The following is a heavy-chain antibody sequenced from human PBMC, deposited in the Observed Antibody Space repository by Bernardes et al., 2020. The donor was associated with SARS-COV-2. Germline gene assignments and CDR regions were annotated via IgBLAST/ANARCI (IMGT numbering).Heavy chain of an antibody. D-gene: IGHD2-21*01. J-gene: IGHJ4*02. V-gene: IGHV7-4-1*02. CDR1: GYAFSSYI. CDR2: INTNTGHP. Sequence: ASVKVSCTASGYAFSSYIMNWVRQAPGQGLQWMGWINTNTGHPTYAQGFTGRFVFSLDTSVNTAYLQISSLKAEDTAVYYCARSGSYSYLRVFDYWGQGTLVTVSS. CDR3: ARSGSYSYLRVFDY.